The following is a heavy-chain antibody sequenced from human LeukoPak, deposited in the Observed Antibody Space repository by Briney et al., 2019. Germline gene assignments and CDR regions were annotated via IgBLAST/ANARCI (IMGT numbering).Heavy chain of an antibody. CDR3: ARGAYYDFWSGYRPFFYYYMDV. CDR2: INPNSGCT. Sequence: GASVKVSCKASGYTFTGYYMHWVRQAPGQGLEWMGWINPNSGCTNYAQKFQGRVTMTRDTSISTAYMELSRLRSDDTAVYYCARGAYYDFWSGYRPFFYYYMDVWGKGTTVTVSS. CDR1: GYTFTGYY. D-gene: IGHD3-3*01. V-gene: IGHV1-2*02. J-gene: IGHJ6*03.